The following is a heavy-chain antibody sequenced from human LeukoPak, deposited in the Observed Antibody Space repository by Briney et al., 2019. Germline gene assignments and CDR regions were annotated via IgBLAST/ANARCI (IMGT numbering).Heavy chain of an antibody. D-gene: IGHD6-6*01. Sequence: SETLSLTCTVSGGSISSSSYYWGWIRQPPWKGLEWIGSIYHSGSIYYNPSLKSRVTISVDTSKNQFSLKLSSVTAADTAVYYCARGVARSSKFHFSYYFDYWGQGTLVTVSS. CDR3: ARGVARSSKFHFSYYFDY. CDR1: GGSISSSSYY. V-gene: IGHV4-39*07. J-gene: IGHJ4*02. CDR2: IYHSGSI.